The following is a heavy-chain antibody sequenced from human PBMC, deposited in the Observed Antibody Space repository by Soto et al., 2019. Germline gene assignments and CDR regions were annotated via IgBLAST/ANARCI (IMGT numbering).Heavy chain of an antibody. CDR3: ARAWPSVDSYGSGVMDV. CDR1: GGSISSSNW. J-gene: IGHJ6*02. V-gene: IGHV4-4*02. Sequence: QVQLQESGPGLVKPSGTLSVTCAVSGGSISSSNWWYWVRQPPGKGLEWIGEIYHSGSTNYNPSPRSRVTISLDKSKNQFSLRVKSVTAADTAEYYCARAWPSVDSYGSGVMDVWGQGTTVTVSS. CDR2: IYHSGST. D-gene: IGHD5-18*01.